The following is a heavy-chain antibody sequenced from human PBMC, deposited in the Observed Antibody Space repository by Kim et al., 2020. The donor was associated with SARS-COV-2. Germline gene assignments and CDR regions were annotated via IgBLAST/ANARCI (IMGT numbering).Heavy chain of an antibody. J-gene: IGHJ6*02. Sequence: YSPSFQGHVTISAHKSTSTAYLHWSSLKASDTAMYYCARGGLGFYYYGLDVWGQGTTVTVSS. D-gene: IGHD6-19*01. V-gene: IGHV5-51*01. CDR3: ARGGLGFYYYGLDV.